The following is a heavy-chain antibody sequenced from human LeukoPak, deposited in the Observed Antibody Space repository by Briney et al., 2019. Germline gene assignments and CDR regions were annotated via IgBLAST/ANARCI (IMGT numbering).Heavy chain of an antibody. CDR1: GFTFSSYA. CDR2: ISGSGGST. D-gene: IGHD6-19*01. Sequence: GGSLRLSCAASGFTFSSYAMSWVRQAPGKGLEWVSAISGSGGSTYYADSVKGRFTISRDNSKNTLYLQMNSLRAEDTAVYYCAKSVVPRGIAVAYYYYGMDVRGQGTTVTVSS. V-gene: IGHV3-23*01. J-gene: IGHJ6*02. CDR3: AKSVVPRGIAVAYYYYGMDV.